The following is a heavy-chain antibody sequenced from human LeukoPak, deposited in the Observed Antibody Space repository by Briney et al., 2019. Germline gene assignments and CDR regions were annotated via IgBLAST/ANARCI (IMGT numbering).Heavy chain of an antibody. J-gene: IGHJ2*01. CDR2: IRSKANCYAT. CDR3: TRTKDIVVVPAAIRVYWYFDL. Sequence: GGSLRLSCAASGFTFSGSAMHWVRQASGKGLEWVGRIRSKANCYATAYAASVKGRFTISRDDSKNTAYLQMNSLKTEDTAVYYCTRTKDIVVVPAAIRVYWYFDLWGRGTLVTVSS. CDR1: GFTFSGSA. V-gene: IGHV3-73*01. D-gene: IGHD2-2*01.